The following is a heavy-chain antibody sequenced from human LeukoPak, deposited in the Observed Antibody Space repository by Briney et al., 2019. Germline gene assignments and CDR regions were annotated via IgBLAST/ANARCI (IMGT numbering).Heavy chain of an antibody. CDR2: IYYSGST. Sequence: SETLSLTCTVSGVSLSSYYWSWIRQPPGRGLAWIVNIYYSGSTNYNPSLKSRVTISIDKSKNQFSLKMTSVTAADTAVYYCGGGDKYYFDYWGQGTLVTVSS. J-gene: IGHJ4*02. D-gene: IGHD3-16*01. V-gene: IGHV4-59*12. CDR3: GGGDKYYFDY. CDR1: GVSLSSYY.